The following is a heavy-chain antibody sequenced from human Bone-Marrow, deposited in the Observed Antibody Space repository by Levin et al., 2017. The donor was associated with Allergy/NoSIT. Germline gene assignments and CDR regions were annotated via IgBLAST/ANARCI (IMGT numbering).Heavy chain of an antibody. Sequence: ASVKVSCKASGYTFTSYDINWVRQATGQGLEWMGWMNPNSGNTGYAQKFQGRVTMTRNTSISTAYMEVSSLRSDDTAVYYCARMNSRKNVNWFDPWGQGTLVTVSS. CDR2: MNPNSGNT. D-gene: IGHD1-1*01. CDR3: ARMNSRKNVNWFDP. CDR1: GYTFTSYD. J-gene: IGHJ5*02. V-gene: IGHV1-8*01.